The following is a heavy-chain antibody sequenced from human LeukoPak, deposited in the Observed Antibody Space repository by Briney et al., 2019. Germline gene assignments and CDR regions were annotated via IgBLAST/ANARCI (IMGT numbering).Heavy chain of an antibody. CDR2: ISAYNGNT. J-gene: IGHJ4*02. D-gene: IGHD3-9*01. Sequence: ASVKVSCKASGYTFTSYGISWVRQAPGQGLEWMGWISAYNGNTNYAQKLQGRVTMTTDTSTSTAYMELRSLRSDDTAVYYCARAHPADYDILTGYYGPYCFDYWGQGTLVTVSS. CDR3: ARAHPADYDILTGYYGPYCFDY. V-gene: IGHV1-18*01. CDR1: GYTFTSYG.